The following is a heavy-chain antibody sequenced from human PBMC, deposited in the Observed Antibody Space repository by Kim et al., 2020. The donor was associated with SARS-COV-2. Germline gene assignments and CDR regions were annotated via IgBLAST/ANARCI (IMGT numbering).Heavy chain of an antibody. D-gene: IGHD3-10*01. J-gene: IGHJ6*02. V-gene: IGHV3-23*01. Sequence: VKGRLTISRDNSENTVYLQMTSLRAEDTAVYYCAKDKYEVPFSYSSYGLDVWGQGTTVTVSS. CDR3: AKDKYEVPFSYSSYGLDV.